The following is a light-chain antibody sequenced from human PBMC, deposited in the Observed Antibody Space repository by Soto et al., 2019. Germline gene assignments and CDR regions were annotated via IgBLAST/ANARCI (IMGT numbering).Light chain of an antibody. J-gene: IGLJ3*02. CDR3: GTWNSSLSIGLWV. V-gene: IGLV1-51*01. CDR1: RSNIGNNY. Sequence: QSVLTQPPSVSAAPGQKVTISCSGSRSNIGNNYVSWYQQFPGTAPKLLIYDNTKRAAGVPDRFSGSKSGTSATLDITGLQTADEADYYCGTWNSSLSIGLWVFGGGTKVTVL. CDR2: DNT.